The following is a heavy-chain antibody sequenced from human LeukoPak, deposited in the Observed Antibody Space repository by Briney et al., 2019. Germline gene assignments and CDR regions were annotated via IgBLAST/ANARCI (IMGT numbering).Heavy chain of an antibody. CDR2: ISSSSSTI. CDR1: GFTFSNYE. J-gene: IGHJ4*02. V-gene: IGHV3-48*03. CDR3: ARVGYFYASGSDY. Sequence: GGSLRLSCAASGFTFSNYEMNWVRQAPGKGLEWVSYISSSSSTIYYADSVKGRFTISRDNAKNSLYLQMNSPRAEDTAVYYCARVGYFYASGSDYWGQGTLVTVSS. D-gene: IGHD3-10*01.